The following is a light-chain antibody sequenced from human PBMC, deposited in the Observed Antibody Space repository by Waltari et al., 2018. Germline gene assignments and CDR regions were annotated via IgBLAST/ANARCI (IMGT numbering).Light chain of an antibody. CDR1: QSIGRY. Sequence: EIVLTQSPGTLSLSPGERATLSGRASQSIGRYLAWYQQKPDQAPRLLIYGASNRATGIPDRFSGSGSGTDFSLTISGLEPEDFAVYYCQNHERLPATFGHGTKVEIK. V-gene: IGKV3-20*01. CDR3: QNHERLPAT. J-gene: IGKJ1*01. CDR2: GAS.